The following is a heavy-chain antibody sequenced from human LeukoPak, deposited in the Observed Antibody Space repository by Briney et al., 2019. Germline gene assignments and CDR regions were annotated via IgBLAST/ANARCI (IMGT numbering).Heavy chain of an antibody. CDR3: ARDHNDAFDI. Sequence: GGSLRLSCVASGISFATYWLTWVRQAPGKGLEWVANIKQDGSDKYYVDSVKGRFTISRDNAKNSVYLQMNSLRAEDTAVYYCARDHNDAFDIWGQGTMVTVSS. J-gene: IGHJ3*02. CDR2: IKQDGSDK. CDR1: GISFATYW. V-gene: IGHV3-7*05.